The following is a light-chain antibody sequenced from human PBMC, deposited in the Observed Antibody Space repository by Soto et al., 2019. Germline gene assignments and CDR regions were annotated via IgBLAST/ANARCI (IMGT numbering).Light chain of an antibody. CDR2: GAS. CDR1: QSIRNN. CDR3: QQYNNWPYT. Sequence: EVLMTQSPATLSVSPGERATLSCRASQSIRNNLAWYQQKPGQAPRFLIYGASTRATGIPTRFSGSASGTEFTLTISSLQSEDFAVYSCQQYNNWPYTFGQGTKLDIK. J-gene: IGKJ2*01. V-gene: IGKV3-15*01.